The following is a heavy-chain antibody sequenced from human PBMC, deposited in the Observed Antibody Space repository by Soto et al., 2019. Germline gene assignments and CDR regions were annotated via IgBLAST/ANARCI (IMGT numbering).Heavy chain of an antibody. Sequence: VQLVQSGAEVKKPGASVKVSCNAAGYTFTNYAMHWVRQAPGQSREWMGWINGGHGDTKYSPKFQETININRDTSASTAYMELSSLRSADSAVYSCAHSVIVATGTLHWFEPWGQGTMVTVSS. J-gene: IGHJ5*02. CDR3: AHSVIVATGTLHWFEP. CDR2: INGGHGDT. V-gene: IGHV1-3*01. D-gene: IGHD1-7*01. CDR1: GYTFTNYA.